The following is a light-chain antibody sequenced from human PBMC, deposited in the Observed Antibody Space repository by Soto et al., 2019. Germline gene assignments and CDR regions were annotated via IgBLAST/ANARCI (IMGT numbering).Light chain of an antibody. Sequence: QSVLTQPPSASGTPGQRVTISCSGSSSNIGSNTVNWYQQLPGTAPKLLIFSDTLRPSGVPDRFSGSKSGTSASLAISGLQSEDEADYYCALWDDSLNGWVFGGGTKVTVL. CDR3: ALWDDSLNGWV. J-gene: IGLJ2*01. CDR2: SDT. V-gene: IGLV1-44*01. CDR1: SSNIGSNT.